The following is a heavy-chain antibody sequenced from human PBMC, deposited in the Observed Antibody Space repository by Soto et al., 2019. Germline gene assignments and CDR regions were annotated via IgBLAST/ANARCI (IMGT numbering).Heavy chain of an antibody. CDR2: IYTSGST. D-gene: IGHD3-3*01. CDR1: GGSISSYY. J-gene: IGHJ6*02. V-gene: IGHV4-4*07. Sequence: PSETLSLTCTVSGGSISSYYWSWIRQPAGKGLEWIGRIYTSGSTNYNPSLKSRVTMSVDTSKNQFSLKLSSVTAADTAVYYCARDRYDFWSGYPISYYYYGMDVWGQGTTVTVSS. CDR3: ARDRYDFWSGYPISYYYYGMDV.